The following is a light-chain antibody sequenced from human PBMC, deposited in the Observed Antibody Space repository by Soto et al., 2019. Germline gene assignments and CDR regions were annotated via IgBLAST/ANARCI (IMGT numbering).Light chain of an antibody. V-gene: IGKV1-9*01. CDR1: QAVPNN. J-gene: IGKJ4*01. CDR3: QQVKTYPRT. CDR2: EES. Sequence: DIHLTQSPSFLSASVGDRVTITCRPSQAVPNNMAWYQQKPGKPPKLLIYEESTLHSGVPSRFSCRKSGTQFTLTIDSLQPEDFATYDCQQVKTYPRTFGGGTKVEIK.